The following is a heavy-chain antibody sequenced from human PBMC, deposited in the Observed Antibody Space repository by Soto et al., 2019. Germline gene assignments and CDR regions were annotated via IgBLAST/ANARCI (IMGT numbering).Heavy chain of an antibody. CDR1: GGSISSYY. CDR3: AIVPFAAKWVYFDY. J-gene: IGHJ4*02. D-gene: IGHD2-8*01. V-gene: IGHV4-59*01. Sequence: SETLSLTCTVSGGSISSYYWSWIRQPPGKGLEWIGYIYYSGSTNYNPSLKSRVTISVDTSKNQFSLKLSSVTAADTAVYYCAIVPFAAKWVYFDYCGQGTPVIVSS. CDR2: IYYSGST.